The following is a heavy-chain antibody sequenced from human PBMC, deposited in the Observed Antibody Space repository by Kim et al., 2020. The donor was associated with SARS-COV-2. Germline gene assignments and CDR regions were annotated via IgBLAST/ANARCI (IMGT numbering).Heavy chain of an antibody. J-gene: IGHJ3*01. CDR2: IWYDGSNK. Sequence: GGSLRLSCAASGFTFNNYHMHWVRQAPGKGLEWVTLIWYDGSNKYYADSVKGRFTISRDNSENTLYLQMNSLRAEDTAVYYCARERPGGNYAFELWGQGTMVTVSS. D-gene: IGHD3-16*01. CDR1: GFTFNNYH. CDR3: ARERPGGNYAFEL. V-gene: IGHV3-33*01.